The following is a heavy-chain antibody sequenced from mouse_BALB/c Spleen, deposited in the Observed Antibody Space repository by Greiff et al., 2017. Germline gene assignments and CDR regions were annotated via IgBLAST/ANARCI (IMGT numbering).Heavy chain of an antibody. CDR3: ARGYYRYGGYFDV. Sequence: QVQLQQSGAELAKPGASVKMSCKASGYTFTSYWMHWVKQRPGQGLEWIGYINPSTGYTEYNQKFKDKATLTADKSSSTAYMQLSSLTSEDSAVYYCARGYYRYGGYFDVWGVGTTVTVSS. CDR2: INPSTGYT. V-gene: IGHV1-7*01. J-gene: IGHJ1*01. D-gene: IGHD2-14*01. CDR1: GYTFTSYW.